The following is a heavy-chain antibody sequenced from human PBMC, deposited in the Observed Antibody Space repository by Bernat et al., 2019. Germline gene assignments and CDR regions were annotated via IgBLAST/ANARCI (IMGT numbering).Heavy chain of an antibody. J-gene: IGHJ4*02. CDR3: ARDFGLDY. Sequence: QVQLVESGGGVVQPGRSLILSCAASGFTFSSYGMHWVRQAPGKGLEWLAVIWYDGSNKYYADAVKDRFTISRDKSKNTRYLKMNSLRAEETAVYYCARDFGLDYWGQGTLVTVSS. CDR2: IWYDGSNK. D-gene: IGHD3-3*01. V-gene: IGHV3-33*01. CDR1: GFTFSSYG.